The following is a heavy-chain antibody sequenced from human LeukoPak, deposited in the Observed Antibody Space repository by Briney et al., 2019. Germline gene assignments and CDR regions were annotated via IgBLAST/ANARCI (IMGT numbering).Heavy chain of an antibody. Sequence: GGSLRLSCAASGFTFSSYGMHWVRQAPGKGLEWVAFIRYDGSNKYYADSVKGRFTISRDNSKNRLYLQMKSLRAEDTAVYYCARWMAVAEGVLDYWGQGTLVTVSS. J-gene: IGHJ4*02. CDR1: GFTFSSYG. CDR2: IRYDGSNK. D-gene: IGHD6-19*01. CDR3: ARWMAVAEGVLDY. V-gene: IGHV3-30*02.